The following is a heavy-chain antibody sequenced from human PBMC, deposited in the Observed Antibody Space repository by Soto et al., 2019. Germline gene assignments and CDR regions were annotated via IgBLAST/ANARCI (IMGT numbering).Heavy chain of an antibody. CDR1: GFTFSSYD. D-gene: IGHD3-10*01. Sequence: EVQLVESGGGLVQPGGSLRLSCAASGFTFSSYDMHWVRQATGKGLEWVSAIGTAGDTYYPGSVKGRITISRENAKNSLYLQMNSLRAGDTAVYYCARDLQYYGSGRWVGMDVWGQGTTVTVSS. J-gene: IGHJ6*02. CDR3: ARDLQYYGSGRWVGMDV. CDR2: IGTAGDT. V-gene: IGHV3-13*01.